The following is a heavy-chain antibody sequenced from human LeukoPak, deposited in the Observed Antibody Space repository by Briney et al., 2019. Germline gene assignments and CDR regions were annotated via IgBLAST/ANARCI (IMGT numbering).Heavy chain of an antibody. Sequence: SETLSLTCTVSGGSISSYYWSWIRQPPGKGLEWIGYIYYSGSTNYNPSLKSRVTISVDTSKHQFSLKLSSVTAADTAVYYCARGPYDSSGYYPDYWGQGTLVTVSS. J-gene: IGHJ4*02. CDR3: ARGPYDSSGYYPDY. CDR1: GGSISSYY. V-gene: IGHV4-59*01. CDR2: IYYSGST. D-gene: IGHD3-22*01.